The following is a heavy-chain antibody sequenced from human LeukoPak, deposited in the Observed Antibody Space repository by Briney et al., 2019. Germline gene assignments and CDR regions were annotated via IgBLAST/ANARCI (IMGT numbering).Heavy chain of an antibody. Sequence: GSVKVSCKASGYTFVTYGISWVRQAPGQGLEWMGRISSYNGNTEYAQKFQGRVTMTTDTSTSTAYMQVRSLRSDDTAVYYCAKSGPYCSSTTCNYFDYWGQGTLVTVSS. CDR1: GYTFVTYG. CDR3: AKSGPYCSSTTCNYFDY. D-gene: IGHD2-2*01. CDR2: ISSYNGNT. J-gene: IGHJ4*02. V-gene: IGHV1-18*04.